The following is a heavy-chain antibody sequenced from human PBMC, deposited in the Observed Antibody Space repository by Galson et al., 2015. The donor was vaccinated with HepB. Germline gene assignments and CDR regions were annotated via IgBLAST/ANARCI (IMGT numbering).Heavy chain of an antibody. V-gene: IGHV1-46*03. CDR1: GYTFTSYY. CDR3: ARGVQRIVGATIGPVFDY. Sequence: SVKVSCKASGYTFTSYYMHWVRQAPGQGLEWMGIINPSGGSTSYAQKFQGRVTMTSDTSTSTVYMELSSLRSENTAVYYCARGVQRIVGATIGPVFDYWGQGTLVTVSS. J-gene: IGHJ4*02. CDR2: INPSGGST. D-gene: IGHD1-26*01.